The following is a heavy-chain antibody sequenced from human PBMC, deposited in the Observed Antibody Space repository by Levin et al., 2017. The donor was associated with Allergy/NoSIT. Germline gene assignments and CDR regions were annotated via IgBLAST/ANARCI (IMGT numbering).Heavy chain of an antibody. CDR3: TRVGYSGYEAPFDY. Sequence: QHGESLKISCTASGFTFGDYAMSWFRQAPGKGLEWVGFIRSKAYGGTTEYAASVKGRFTISRDDSKSIAYLQMNSLKTEDTAVYYCTRVGYSGYEAPFDYWGQGTLVTVSS. J-gene: IGHJ4*02. CDR1: GFTFGDYA. D-gene: IGHD5-12*01. CDR2: IRSKAYGGTT. V-gene: IGHV3-49*03.